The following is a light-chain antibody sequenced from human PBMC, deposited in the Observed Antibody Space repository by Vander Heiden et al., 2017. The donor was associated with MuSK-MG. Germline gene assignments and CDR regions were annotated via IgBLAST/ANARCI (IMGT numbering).Light chain of an antibody. CDR2: KNN. CDR3: AAWHDSLSGRGV. Sequence: QSVLPQPPSASGTPGQRVPISCSGSSSNIGSYSVNWYQLRPGTAPKLLIDKNNKRPSGVPDRFSGSKSGTSAATAISGLQSEDEAEYYCAAWHDSLSGRGVFGGGTKLTVL. CDR1: SSNIGSYS. V-gene: IGLV1-44*01. J-gene: IGLJ2*01.